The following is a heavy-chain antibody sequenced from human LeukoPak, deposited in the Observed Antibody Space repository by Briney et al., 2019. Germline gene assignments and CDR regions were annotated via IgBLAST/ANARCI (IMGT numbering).Heavy chain of an antibody. J-gene: IGHJ6*02. CDR3: ARSLWFGELFNYYGMDV. Sequence: SMKVSCKASGGTFSSYAISWVRQAPGQGLEWMGGIIPIFGTANYAQKFQGRVTITADESTSTAYMELSSLRSEDTAVYYCARSLWFGELFNYYGMDVWGQGTTVTVSS. V-gene: IGHV1-69*13. CDR1: GGTFSSYA. CDR2: IIPIFGTA. D-gene: IGHD3-10*01.